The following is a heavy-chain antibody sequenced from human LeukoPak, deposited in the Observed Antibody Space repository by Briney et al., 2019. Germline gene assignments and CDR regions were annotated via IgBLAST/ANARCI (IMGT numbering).Heavy chain of an antibody. Sequence: AGGSLRLSCAASGFTFSSYGMHWVRQAPGKGLEWVAVISYDGSNKYYADSVKGRFTISRDNSKNTLYLQMNSLRAEDTAVYYCAKDEGGLAYYDILTGYSNDAFDIWGQGTMVTVSS. D-gene: IGHD3-9*01. CDR3: AKDEGGLAYYDILTGYSNDAFDI. V-gene: IGHV3-30*18. CDR2: ISYDGSNK. CDR1: GFTFSSYG. J-gene: IGHJ3*02.